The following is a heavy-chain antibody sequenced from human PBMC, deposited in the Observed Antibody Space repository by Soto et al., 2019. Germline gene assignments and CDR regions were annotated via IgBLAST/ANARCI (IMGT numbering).Heavy chain of an antibody. CDR1: GFTFSSYT. J-gene: IGHJ1*01. Sequence: PGGSLRLSCVASGFTFSSYTMNWVRQTPGRRLEWVAYISSSGSTIYYAESVKGRFTVSRDNAKSSLYLQMDGLRDEDTAVYYCASGLGSSRSWGQGSRVTSPQ. CDR2: ISSSGSTI. V-gene: IGHV3-48*02. CDR3: ASGLGSSRS. D-gene: IGHD3-10*01.